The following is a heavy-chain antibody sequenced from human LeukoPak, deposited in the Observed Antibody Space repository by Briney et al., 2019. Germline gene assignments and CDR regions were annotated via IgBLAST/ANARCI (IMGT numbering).Heavy chain of an antibody. J-gene: IGHJ4*02. Sequence: GGSLRLSCAASGFTFSSYSMNWVRQAPGKGLVRVSRINSDGRSTIYADSVKGRFTISRDNAKNTVFLQMNSLRGEDTAVYFCARGAVGGSYFDCWGQGTLVTVSS. CDR3: ARGAVGGSYFDC. CDR1: GFTFSSYS. D-gene: IGHD1-26*01. V-gene: IGHV3-74*01. CDR2: INSDGRST.